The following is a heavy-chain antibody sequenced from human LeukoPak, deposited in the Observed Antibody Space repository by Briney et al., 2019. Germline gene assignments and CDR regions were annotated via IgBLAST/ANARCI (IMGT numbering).Heavy chain of an antibody. J-gene: IGHJ1*01. CDR2: INHSGST. D-gene: IGHD3-22*01. CDR3: ARQTFYHDDSGYYRPESFQH. CDR1: GGSFSGYY. V-gene: IGHV4-34*01. Sequence: PSETLSLTCAVYGGSFSGYYWSWIRQPPGKGLEWIGEINHSGSTNYNPSLKSRVTISVDTSKYQFSLKLTSVTAADTAVYYCARQTFYHDDSGYYRPESFQHWGQGTLVTVSS.